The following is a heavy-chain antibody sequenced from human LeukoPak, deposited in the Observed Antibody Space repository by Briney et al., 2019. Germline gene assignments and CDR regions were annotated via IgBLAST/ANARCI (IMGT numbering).Heavy chain of an antibody. J-gene: IGHJ5*02. D-gene: IGHD4-11*01. V-gene: IGHV4-39*01. CDR3: ARLGDYRNRAYNWFDP. CDR1: GGSISSSSYY. Sequence: SETLSLTCTVSGGSISSSSYYWGWIRQPPGKGLEWIGSIYYSGSTYYNPSLKRRVTISVDTSKNQFSLKLSSVTAADTAVYYCARLGDYRNRAYNWFDPWGQGTLVAVSS. CDR2: IYYSGST.